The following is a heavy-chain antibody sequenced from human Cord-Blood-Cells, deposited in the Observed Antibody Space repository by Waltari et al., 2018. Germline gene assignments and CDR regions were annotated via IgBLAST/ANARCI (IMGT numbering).Heavy chain of an antibody. Sequence: QVQLVQSGAEVKKPGASAKVSCKACGYTFTSHDINWVRQATGQGLEWMGWMSPNSGNTGYAQKFQGRVTMTRNTSISTAYMELSSLRSEDTAVYYCASNYYGSGSYYDYWGQGTLVTVSS. J-gene: IGHJ4*02. CDR3: ASNYYGSGSYYDY. CDR1: GYTFTSHD. D-gene: IGHD3-10*01. CDR2: MSPNSGNT. V-gene: IGHV1-8*01.